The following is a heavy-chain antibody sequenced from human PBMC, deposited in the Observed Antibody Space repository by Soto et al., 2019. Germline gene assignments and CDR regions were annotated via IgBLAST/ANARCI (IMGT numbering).Heavy chain of an antibody. J-gene: IGHJ6*03. Sequence: EVQLLESGGGLVQPGGSLRLSCAASGFTFSSYAMSWVRQAPGKGLEWVSAISGSGGSTYCADSVKGRFTISRDNTKNTLYLQMISLRAEDTAVYYCAKGLAATPLYYDMDVWGKGTTVTVSS. V-gene: IGHV3-23*01. CDR1: GFTFSSYA. CDR2: ISGSGGST. D-gene: IGHD2-15*01. CDR3: AKGLAATPLYYDMDV.